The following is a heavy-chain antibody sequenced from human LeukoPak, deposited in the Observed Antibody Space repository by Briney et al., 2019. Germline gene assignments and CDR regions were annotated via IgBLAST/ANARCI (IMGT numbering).Heavy chain of an antibody. Sequence: PGGSLRLSCAASGFTFSSYWMSWVRQAPGKGLEWVANIKQDGSEKYYVDPVKGRFTISRDNAKNSLYLQMNSLRAEDTAVYYCAREDGDYPLGYWGQGTLVTVSS. V-gene: IGHV3-7*01. CDR3: AREDGDYPLGY. CDR1: GFTFSSYW. J-gene: IGHJ4*02. CDR2: IKQDGSEK. D-gene: IGHD4-17*01.